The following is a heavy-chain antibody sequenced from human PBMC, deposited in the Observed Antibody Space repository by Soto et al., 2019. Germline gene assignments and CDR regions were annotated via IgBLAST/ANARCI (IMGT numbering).Heavy chain of an antibody. CDR2: IRFYNDNT. Sequence: QAQLVQSGAEVKKPGASVKVSCKASGYTFINHGISWVRQAPGQGLEWMGGIRFYNDNTNYAPKFQGRVTMTTDTATSSANMELRSLRTDDTGVYYCERKKSSCCPYGMDVWGQGTMVTVAS. J-gene: IGHJ6*02. V-gene: IGHV1-18*01. D-gene: IGHD2-15*01. CDR1: GYTFINHG. CDR3: ERKKSSCCPYGMDV.